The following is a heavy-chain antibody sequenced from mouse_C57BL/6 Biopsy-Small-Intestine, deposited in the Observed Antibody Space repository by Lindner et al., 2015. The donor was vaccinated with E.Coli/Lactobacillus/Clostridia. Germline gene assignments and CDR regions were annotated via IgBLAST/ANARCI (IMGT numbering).Heavy chain of an antibody. Sequence: VQLQESGAELVKPGASVKISCKASGYAFSSSWMNWVKQRPGKGLEWIGRIYTGDGDTDYNGKFQGKATLTADKSSSTAYMYLSNLTSEDSAVYFCARRGVRTDYFAMDYRGQGTSVTVSS. D-gene: IGHD5-1*01. J-gene: IGHJ4*01. V-gene: IGHV1-82*01. CDR3: ARRGVRTDYFAMDY. CDR2: IYTGDGDT. CDR1: GYAFSSSW.